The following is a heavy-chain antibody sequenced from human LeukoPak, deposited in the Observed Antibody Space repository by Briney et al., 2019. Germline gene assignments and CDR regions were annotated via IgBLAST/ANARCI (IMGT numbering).Heavy chain of an antibody. Sequence: ASVKVSCKTSGYTFSSYDINWVRQATGQGLEWMGWMNPNSGNTGYAQNFQGRVTMTRNPSISTAYMELSSLRSEDTAVYYCAREPLDGEGATIFDFWGPGTLVTVSS. CDR1: GYTFSSYD. J-gene: IGHJ4*02. CDR2: MNPNSGNT. D-gene: IGHD1-26*01. CDR3: AREPLDGEGATIFDF. V-gene: IGHV1-8*01.